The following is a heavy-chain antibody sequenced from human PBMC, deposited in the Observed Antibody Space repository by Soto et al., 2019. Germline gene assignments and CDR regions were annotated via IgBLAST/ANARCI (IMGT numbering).Heavy chain of an antibody. V-gene: IGHV3-33*01. J-gene: IGHJ4*02. CDR1: GFTFSSYG. Sequence: ESGGGVVQPGRSLRLSCAASGFTFSSYGMHWVRQAPGKGLEWVAVIWYDGSNKYYADSVKGRFTISRDNSKNTLYLQMNSLRAEDTAVYYCAREYYYDSSGYYYAGYWGQGTLVTVSS. CDR2: IWYDGSNK. D-gene: IGHD3-22*01. CDR3: AREYYYDSSGYYYAGY.